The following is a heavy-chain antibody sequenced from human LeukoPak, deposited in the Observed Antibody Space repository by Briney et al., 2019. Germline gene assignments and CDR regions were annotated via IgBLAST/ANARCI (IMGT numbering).Heavy chain of an antibody. Sequence: SETLSLTCTVSGVSISSYYWSWIRQPAGKGLEWIGRIYTSGSTNYNPSLKSRVTMSVDTSKNQFSLKLSSVTAADTAVYYCARDRWGSSWASDAFDIWGQGTMVTVSS. CDR2: IYTSGST. V-gene: IGHV4-4*07. D-gene: IGHD6-13*01. CDR1: GVSISSYY. J-gene: IGHJ3*02. CDR3: ARDRWGSSWASDAFDI.